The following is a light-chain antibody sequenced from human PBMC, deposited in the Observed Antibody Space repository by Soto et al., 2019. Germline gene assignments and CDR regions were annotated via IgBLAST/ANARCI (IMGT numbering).Light chain of an antibody. J-gene: IGLJ1*01. V-gene: IGLV2-23*02. CDR3: CSYAGSSTFYF. CDR2: EVS. CDR1: SSDVGSYNL. Sequence: QSVLTQPASVSGSPGQSITISCTGTSSDVGSYNLVSWYQQHPGKAPKLMIYEVSKRPSGVSNRFSGSKSGNTASLTISGLQAEDEADYYSCSYAGSSTFYFFGTGTKVTAL.